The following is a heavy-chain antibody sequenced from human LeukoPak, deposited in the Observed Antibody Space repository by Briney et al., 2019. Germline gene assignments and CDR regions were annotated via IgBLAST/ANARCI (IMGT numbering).Heavy chain of an antibody. CDR2: IKQDGSEK. CDR3: ARFYCSGGSCLAGYFDY. J-gene: IGHJ4*02. V-gene: IGHV3-7*01. CDR1: GFTFSSFW. Sequence: GGSLRLSCTASGFTFSSFWMSWVRQAPGKGLEWVANIKQDGSEKYYVDSVKGRFTISRDNAKNSLYLQMNSLRAEDTAVYYCARFYCSGGSCLAGYFDYWGQGTLVTVSS. D-gene: IGHD2-15*01.